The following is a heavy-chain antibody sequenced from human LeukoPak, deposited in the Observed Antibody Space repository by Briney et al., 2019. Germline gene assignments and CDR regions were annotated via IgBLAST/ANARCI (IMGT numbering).Heavy chain of an antibody. Sequence: GRSLRLSCAASGFTFTTHNMHWVRQAPGKGLEWMAFISYGGVFKQYADSVKGRFTVSRDNSKNTLYLQMNSLRAEDTAVYYCAKDTTPYDRYYFDYWGQGTLVTVSS. CDR3: AKDTTPYDRYYFDY. CDR2: ISYGGVFK. V-gene: IGHV3-33*06. D-gene: IGHD2-15*01. J-gene: IGHJ4*02. CDR1: GFTFTTHN.